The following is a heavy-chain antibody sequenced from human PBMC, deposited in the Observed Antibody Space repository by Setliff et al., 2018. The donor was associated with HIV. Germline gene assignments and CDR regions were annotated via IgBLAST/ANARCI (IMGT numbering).Heavy chain of an antibody. Sequence: PSETLSLTCTVSGGSISRYYWSWIRQPAGKRLEWIGRIYTSGTTNYNASLKSRVTMSVDMPKNQFSLKVNSVTAADTAVYYCARDSPLDYGDYYCMDVWGKGTTVTVSS. D-gene: IGHD4-17*01. CDR1: GGSISRYY. J-gene: IGHJ6*03. CDR3: ARDSPLDYGDYYCMDV. CDR2: IYTSGTT. V-gene: IGHV4-4*07.